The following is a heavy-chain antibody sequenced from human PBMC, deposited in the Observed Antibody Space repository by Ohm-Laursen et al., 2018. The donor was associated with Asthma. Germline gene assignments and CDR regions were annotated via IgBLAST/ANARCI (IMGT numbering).Heavy chain of an antibody. V-gene: IGHV3-48*02. CDR3: ARGYYYDSRASYYFDY. Sequence: SLRLSCAASGFSFSSYTMNWVRQAPGKGLEWVSYISSSSSSLYYADSVKGRFTISRDDAKNSLSLQMNSPRDDNTAVYYCARGYYYDSRASYYFDYWGQGTLVTVSS. J-gene: IGHJ4*02. CDR1: GFSFSSYT. CDR2: ISSSSSSL. D-gene: IGHD3-22*01.